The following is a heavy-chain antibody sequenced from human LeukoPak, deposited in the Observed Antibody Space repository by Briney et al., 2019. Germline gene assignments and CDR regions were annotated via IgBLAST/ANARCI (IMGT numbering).Heavy chain of an antibody. D-gene: IGHD2-2*01. V-gene: IGHV1-18*04. CDR2: ISAYNGNT. CDR3: ARERPVPAARDAFDI. Sequence: ASVKVSCKASGYTFTSYGISWVRQAPGQGLEWMGWISAYNGNTNYAQKLQGRVTMTTDTSTSTAYMELRSLGSDDTAVYYCARERPVPAARDAFDIWGQGTMVTVSS. CDR1: GYTFTSYG. J-gene: IGHJ3*02.